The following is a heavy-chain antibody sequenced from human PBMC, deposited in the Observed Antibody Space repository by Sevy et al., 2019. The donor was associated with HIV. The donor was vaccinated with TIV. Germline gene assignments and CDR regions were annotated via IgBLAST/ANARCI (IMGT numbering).Heavy chain of an antibody. D-gene: IGHD3-3*01. CDR3: ATLDFWSYCPLYGTDL. J-gene: IGHJ6*02. Sequence: ASVKVSCKVSEYTVTKLPMHWVRQAPGKGLEWMGGVDPDENEIIYAQNFQGRVTMTQDTSTDTAYMELRSLRSEDTAVYYCATLDFWSYCPLYGTDLWGQGTKVTVSS. V-gene: IGHV1-24*01. CDR2: VDPDENEI. CDR1: EYTVTKLP.